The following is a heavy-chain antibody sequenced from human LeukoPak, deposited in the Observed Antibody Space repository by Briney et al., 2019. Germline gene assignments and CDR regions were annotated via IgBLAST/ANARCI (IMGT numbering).Heavy chain of an antibody. CDR1: GYTFTSYA. D-gene: IGHD7-27*01. CDR2: INTNTGNP. V-gene: IGHV7-4-1*02. Sequence: ASVKVSCKASGYTFTSYAMNWVRQAPGQGLEWTGWINTNTGNPTYAQGFTGRFVFSLDTSVSTAYLQISSLKAEDTAVYYCARSGSSGEDYYYYGMDVWGQGTTVTVSS. CDR3: ARSGSSGEDYYYYGMDV. J-gene: IGHJ6*02.